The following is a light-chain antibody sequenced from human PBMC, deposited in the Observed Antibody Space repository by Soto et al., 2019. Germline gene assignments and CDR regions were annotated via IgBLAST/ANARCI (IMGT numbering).Light chain of an antibody. J-gene: IGLJ1*01. V-gene: IGLV2-14*01. CDR3: SSYTSSTTYV. CDR2: AVS. Sequence: QSALTQPASVSGSPGQSITISCTGTSNDVGGYNFVSWYQHHPGKAPKLMIYAVSNRPSGVSNRFSGSKSGNTASLTISGLQAEDEADYYCSSYTSSTTYVFGTGTQLTVL. CDR1: SNDVGGYNF.